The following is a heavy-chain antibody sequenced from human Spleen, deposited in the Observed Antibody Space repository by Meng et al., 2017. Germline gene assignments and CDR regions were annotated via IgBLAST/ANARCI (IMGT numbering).Heavy chain of an antibody. V-gene: IGHV3-15*01. CDR2: IRSKIHGGTT. D-gene: IGHD4-17*01. CDR1: GFTFSSHN. J-gene: IGHJ4*02. Sequence: GESLKISCAASGFTFSSHNMNWVRQAPGKGLEWVGHIRSKIHGGTTEFAAPVKGRFTISRDDSESTLYLQMSSLMTEDTAVYYCTSAPTVTKGRDYWGQGTLVTVSS. CDR3: TSAPTVTKGRDY.